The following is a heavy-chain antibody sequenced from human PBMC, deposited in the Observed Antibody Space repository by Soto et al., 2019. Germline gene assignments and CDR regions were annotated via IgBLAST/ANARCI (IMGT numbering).Heavy chain of an antibody. CDR2: IYWDDDK. Sequence: QITLKESGPTLVKPTQTLTLTCTFSGFSLSTSGVGVGWIRQPPGKALEWLALIYWDDDKRYSPSLKSRLTITKDTSKNPVVLTMTNMDPVDTATYYCAHRLGKSSSFSLDYWGQGTLVTVSS. CDR3: AHRLGKSSSFSLDY. V-gene: IGHV2-5*02. J-gene: IGHJ4*02. CDR1: GFSLSTSGVG. D-gene: IGHD6-13*01.